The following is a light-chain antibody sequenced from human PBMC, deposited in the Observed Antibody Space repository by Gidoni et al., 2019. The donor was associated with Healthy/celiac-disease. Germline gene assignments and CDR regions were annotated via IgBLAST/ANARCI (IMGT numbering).Light chain of an antibody. J-gene: IGLJ2*01. Sequence: QSVLTQPPSASAAPGQKVTIPCSGSSSNIGNNYVSWYQQLPGTAPKLLIYENNKRPSGIPDRFSGSKSGTSATLGITGRQTGDEADYYCGTWDSSLSAMVFGGGTKLTVL. CDR2: ENN. V-gene: IGLV1-51*02. CDR1: SSNIGNNY. CDR3: GTWDSSLSAMV.